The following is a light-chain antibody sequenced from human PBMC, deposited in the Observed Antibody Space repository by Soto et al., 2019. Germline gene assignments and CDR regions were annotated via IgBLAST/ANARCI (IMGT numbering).Light chain of an antibody. CDR2: AVN. CDR1: SSDVGDYNY. Sequence: QSALTQPRSVSGSPGQSVTISCTGTSSDVGDYNYVSWYQQHPGKAPKLLTYAVNMRPSGVPDRFSGSKSGNTASLTISGLHAEDEADYSCCSYAGSYTRVFGGGTKLTVL. J-gene: IGLJ3*02. V-gene: IGLV2-11*01. CDR3: CSYAGSYTRV.